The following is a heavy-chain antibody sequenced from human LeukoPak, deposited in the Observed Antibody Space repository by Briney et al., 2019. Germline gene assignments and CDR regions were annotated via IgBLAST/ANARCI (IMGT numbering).Heavy chain of an antibody. D-gene: IGHD6-25*01. J-gene: IGHJ4*02. Sequence: ASVKVSCKASGYTFTGYYMHWVRQAPGQGLEWMGWINPNRGGTNYAQKFQGRVTMTRDTSTSTAYMELSRLRYDDTAVYYCAKGYSSGWGYFDYWGRGTLVTVSS. CDR3: AKGYSSGWGYFDY. V-gene: IGHV1-2*02. CDR1: GYTFTGYY. CDR2: INPNRGGT.